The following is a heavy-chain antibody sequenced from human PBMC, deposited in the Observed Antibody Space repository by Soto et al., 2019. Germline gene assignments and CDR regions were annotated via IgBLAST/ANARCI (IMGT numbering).Heavy chain of an antibody. V-gene: IGHV3-21*01. CDR2: IRGFSPYT. Sequence: EGCRRLSCISSGFTFRTYTMNWVRKAPGKGLEWVSGIRGFSPYTFYAESVKGRFTISRDNAKNSLDLQMDSLRAEDTAVYYCARDRGYDAHDYYYNDMGVWGQETTVTVSS. CDR3: ARDRGYDAHDYYYNDMGV. CDR1: GFTFRTYT. J-gene: IGHJ6*02. D-gene: IGHD3-10*01.